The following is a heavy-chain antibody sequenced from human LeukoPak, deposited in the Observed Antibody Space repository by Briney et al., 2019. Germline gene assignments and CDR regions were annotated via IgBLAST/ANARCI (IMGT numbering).Heavy chain of an antibody. CDR3: ARVGCSSTSCYWWFDP. V-gene: IGHV1-2*02. CDR2: INPNSGGT. J-gene: IGHJ5*02. D-gene: IGHD2-2*01. Sequence: ASVKVSCKASGYTFTGYYMHWVRQAPGQGLEWMGWINPNSGGTNYAQKFQGRVTMTRDTSISTAYMELGRLRSDDTAVYYCARVGCSSTSCYWWFDPWGQGTLVTVSS. CDR1: GYTFTGYY.